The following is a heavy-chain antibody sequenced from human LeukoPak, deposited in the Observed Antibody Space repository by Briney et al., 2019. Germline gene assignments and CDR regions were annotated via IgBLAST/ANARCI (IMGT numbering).Heavy chain of an antibody. Sequence: ASVKVSCKASGYTFTSYGISWVRQAPGRGLEWMGWISIYNGNQKYAQNFQGRVTMTTDTSTSTAYMELRSLRSDDTALYYCARVAVVPALIGVDYWGQGTLVTVSS. V-gene: IGHV1-18*04. CDR2: ISIYNGNQ. CDR3: ARVAVVPALIGVDY. D-gene: IGHD2-2*01. CDR1: GYTFTSYG. J-gene: IGHJ4*02.